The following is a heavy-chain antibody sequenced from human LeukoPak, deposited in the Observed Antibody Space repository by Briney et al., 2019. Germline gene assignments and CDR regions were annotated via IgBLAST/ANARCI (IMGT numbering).Heavy chain of an antibody. Sequence: GGSLRLSCAASGFTFSSYAMSWVRQAPGKGLEWVSAFSGGGGSTYYADSVKGRFTISRDNSQNTLYLQMNSLRAEDTAISYCARSGYNRFDYWGQGTLVTVSS. V-gene: IGHV3-23*01. CDR1: GFTFSSYA. D-gene: IGHD5-24*01. CDR2: FSGGGGST. CDR3: ARSGYNRFDY. J-gene: IGHJ4*02.